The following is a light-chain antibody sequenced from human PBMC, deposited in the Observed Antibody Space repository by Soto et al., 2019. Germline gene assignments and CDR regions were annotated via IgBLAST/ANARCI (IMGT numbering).Light chain of an antibody. CDR1: QSASSDD. V-gene: IGKV3-20*01. Sequence: EIVLTQSPGTLSLSPGERATLSCRASQSASSDDLAWYQQKPGQTPKVLIYRASSRATGIPDRFSGSGSGTDFTLTISRLEPEDFAVYYCQQYGSSPLTFGGGTKVEIK. CDR3: QQYGSSPLT. CDR2: RAS. J-gene: IGKJ4*01.